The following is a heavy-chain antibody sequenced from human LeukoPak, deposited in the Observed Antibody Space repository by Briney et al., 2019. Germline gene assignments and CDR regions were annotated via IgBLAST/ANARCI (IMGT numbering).Heavy chain of an antibody. Sequence: PSETLSLTCTVSGGSISSYYWSWVRQAPGKGLEWVSVIYSGGSTYYADSVKGRFTISRHNSKNTLYLQMNSLRAEDTAVYYCARGRSRRSGSYYGDAFDIWGQGTMVTVSS. CDR3: ARGRSRRSGSYYGDAFDI. D-gene: IGHD1-26*01. CDR2: IYSGGST. V-gene: IGHV3-53*04. CDR1: GGSISSYY. J-gene: IGHJ3*02.